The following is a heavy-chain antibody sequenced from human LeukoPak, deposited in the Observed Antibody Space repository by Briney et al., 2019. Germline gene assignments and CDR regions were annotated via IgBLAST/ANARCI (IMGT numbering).Heavy chain of an antibody. J-gene: IGHJ1*01. CDR2: IYYSGST. CDR1: GGSISSGDYS. V-gene: IGHV4-61*08. D-gene: IGHD3-22*01. Sequence: ASETLSLTCAVSGGSISSGDYSWSWIRQPPGKGLEWIGYIYYSGSTNYNPSLKSRVTMSVDTSKNQFSLKLSSVTAADTAVYYCAGHDSSGTYFQHWGQGTLVTVSS. CDR3: AGHDSSGTYFQH.